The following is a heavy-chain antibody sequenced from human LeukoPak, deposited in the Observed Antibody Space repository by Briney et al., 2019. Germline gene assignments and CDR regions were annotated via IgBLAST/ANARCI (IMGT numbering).Heavy chain of an antibody. CDR3: AREGSIAARPGILFDY. CDR1: GFTFSSYT. J-gene: IGHJ4*02. D-gene: IGHD6-6*01. CDR2: ISSSSSYI. Sequence: GSLRLSCAASGFTFSSYTMNWVRQAPGKGLEWVSSISSSSSYIYYADSVKGRFTISRDNAKNSLYLQMNSLRAEDTAVYYCAREGSIAARPGILFDYWGQGTLVTVSS. V-gene: IGHV3-21*01.